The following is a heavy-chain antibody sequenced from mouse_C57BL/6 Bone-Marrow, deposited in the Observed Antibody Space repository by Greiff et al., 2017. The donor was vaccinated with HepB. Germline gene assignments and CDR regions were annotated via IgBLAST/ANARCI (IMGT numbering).Heavy chain of an antibody. Sequence: EVKLMESGGGLVQPGGSMKLSCVASGFTFSNYWMNWVRQSPEKGLEWVAQIRLKSDNYATHYAESVKGRFTISRDDSKSSVYLQMNKLRAEDTGRYYCAGSAGTGAMDYWGQGTSVTVSA. CDR2: IRLKSDNYAT. D-gene: IGHD1-1*02. V-gene: IGHV6-3*01. CDR3: AGSAGTGAMDY. J-gene: IGHJ4*01. CDR1: GFTFSNYW.